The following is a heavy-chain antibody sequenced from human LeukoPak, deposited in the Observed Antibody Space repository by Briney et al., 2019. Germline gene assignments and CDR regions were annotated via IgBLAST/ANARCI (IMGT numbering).Heavy chain of an antibody. CDR1: GFTLTTYA. D-gene: IGHD2-21*01. CDR3: AKDRAYPNDVFDI. Sequence: GGSLRLSCAVSGFTLTTYAMSWVRQAPGKGLEWVSALSSGGTTWYADSVKGRLTISRDTSTSTLFLQMNSLRADDTALYYCAKDRAYPNDVFDIWGQGTMVTVS. V-gene: IGHV3-23*01. CDR2: LSSGGTT. J-gene: IGHJ3*02.